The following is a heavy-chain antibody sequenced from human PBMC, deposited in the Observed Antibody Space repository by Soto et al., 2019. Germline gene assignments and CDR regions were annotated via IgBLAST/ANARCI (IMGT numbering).Heavy chain of an antibody. J-gene: IGHJ4*02. Sequence: QVQLVQSGAEVKKPGASVKVSCKASGYTFTSYGISWVRQAPGQGLEWMGWISAYNGNTNYAQKLQGRVTMTTDTATSTAYMELRSLRSDETAVYYCARDPQGVVVPAATADYWGQGTLVTVSS. D-gene: IGHD2-2*01. CDR1: GYTFTSYG. CDR3: ARDPQGVVVPAATADY. V-gene: IGHV1-18*01. CDR2: ISAYNGNT.